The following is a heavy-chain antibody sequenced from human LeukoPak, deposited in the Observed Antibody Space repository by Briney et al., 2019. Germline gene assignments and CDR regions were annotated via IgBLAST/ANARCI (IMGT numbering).Heavy chain of an antibody. D-gene: IGHD3-10*01. J-gene: IGHJ6*02. CDR1: GFTFSSYA. V-gene: IGHV3-23*01. CDR2: ISDGGDNT. Sequence: GGSLRLSCAASGFTFSSYAMTWVRQAPGKGLEWVSVISDGGDNTYNADSVKGRFTISRDNSKNTLYLQMNSLRAEDTAVYYCAKGYHYGSAPYWGMDVWGQGTTVIVSS. CDR3: AKGYHYGSAPYWGMDV.